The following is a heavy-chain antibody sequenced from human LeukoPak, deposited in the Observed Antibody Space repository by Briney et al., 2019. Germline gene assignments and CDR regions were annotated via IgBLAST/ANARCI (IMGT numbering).Heavy chain of an antibody. CDR3: ARQNPNPYYDFWSGYRNDAFDI. CDR2: IYTSGST. J-gene: IGHJ3*02. CDR1: GGSISSYY. V-gene: IGHV4-4*09. D-gene: IGHD3-3*01. Sequence: SETLSLTCTVSGGSISSYYWNWIRQPPGKGLEWIGYIYTSGSTNYNPSLKSRLTISVDTSKNQFSLKLSSVTAADTAVYYCARQNPNPYYDFWSGYRNDAFDIWGQGTMVTVSS.